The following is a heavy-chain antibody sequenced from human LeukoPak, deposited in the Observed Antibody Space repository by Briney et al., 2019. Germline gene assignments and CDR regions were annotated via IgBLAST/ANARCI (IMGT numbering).Heavy chain of an antibody. Sequence: GGSLRLSCAASGFTFSDYYMSWIRQAPGKGLEWVSYITDNGNKKYYADSVKGRFTISRDNAKNSLYLHMNSLRAEDTGVYYCARALYDATGYYYVGFDYWGQGALVTVSS. J-gene: IGHJ4*02. D-gene: IGHD3-22*01. CDR3: ARALYDATGYYYVGFDY. CDR2: ITDNGNKK. V-gene: IGHV3-11*04. CDR1: GFTFSDYY.